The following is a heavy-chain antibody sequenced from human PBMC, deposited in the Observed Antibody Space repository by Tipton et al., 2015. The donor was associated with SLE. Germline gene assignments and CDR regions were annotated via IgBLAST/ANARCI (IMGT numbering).Heavy chain of an antibody. CDR2: IYYSGST. J-gene: IGHJ5*02. D-gene: IGHD3-10*01. Sequence: LRLSCTVSGGSISSHYWSWIRQPPGKGLEWIGYIYYSGSTNYNPSLKSRVTISVDTSKNQFSLKLSSVTAADTAVYYCARDPYGSGIPWGQGTLVTVSS. V-gene: IGHV4-59*11. CDR3: ARDPYGSGIP. CDR1: GGSISSHY.